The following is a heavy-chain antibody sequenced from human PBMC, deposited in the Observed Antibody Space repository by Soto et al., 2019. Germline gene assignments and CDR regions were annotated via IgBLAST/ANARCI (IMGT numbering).Heavy chain of an antibody. Sequence: GGSLRLSCAASGFTVSSNYMSWVRQAPGKGLEWVSVIYSGGSTYYADSVKGRFTISRDNSKNTLYLQMNSLRAEDTAVYYCARDGSGSYYKFDVWGQGTTVTVSS. CDR3: ARDGSGSYYKFDV. CDR2: IYSGGST. D-gene: IGHD3-10*01. J-gene: IGHJ6*02. V-gene: IGHV3-66*01. CDR1: GFTVSSNY.